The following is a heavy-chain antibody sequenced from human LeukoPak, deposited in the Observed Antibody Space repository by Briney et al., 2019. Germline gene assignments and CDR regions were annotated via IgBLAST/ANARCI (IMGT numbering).Heavy chain of an antibody. D-gene: IGHD5-24*01. CDR1: GDSVSTNSVA. Sequence: SQTLSLTCAISGDSVSTNSVAWNWIRQSPSRGLEWLGRTSYRSKWYNDYAVSVKSRITITPDASKNQFSLQLNSVTPEDTAVYYCAREAEITRFDYWGQGTLVTVSS. J-gene: IGHJ4*02. CDR3: AREAEITRFDY. CDR2: TSYRSKWYN. V-gene: IGHV6-1*01.